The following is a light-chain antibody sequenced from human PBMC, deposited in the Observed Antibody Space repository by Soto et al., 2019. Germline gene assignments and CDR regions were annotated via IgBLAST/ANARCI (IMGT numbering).Light chain of an antibody. V-gene: IGLV4-69*02. Sequence: QLVLTQPPSASASLGASVNLTCILSRGYNNYAIAWHQQQPGRGPRYLMKVNSDGSHNKGDGIPDRFSGSSSGAERHLTSAGLQSEDEAVYFCQSWGNDNRVFGGGTKVTVL. CDR2: VNSDGSH. CDR3: QSWGNDNRV. CDR1: RGYNNYA. J-gene: IGLJ3*02.